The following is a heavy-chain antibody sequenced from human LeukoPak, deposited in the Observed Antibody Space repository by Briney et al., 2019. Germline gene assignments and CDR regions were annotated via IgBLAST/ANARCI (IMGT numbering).Heavy chain of an antibody. Sequence: SETLSLTCAVYGGSFSGYYWSWIRQPPGNGLEWIGEINHSGSTNYNPSLKSRVTISVDTSKNQFSLKLSSVTAADTAVYYCARGVLGYCTNGVCWNWFDPWGQGTLVTVSS. V-gene: IGHV4-34*01. CDR2: INHSGST. CDR3: ARGVLGYCTNGVCWNWFDP. J-gene: IGHJ5*02. D-gene: IGHD2-8*01. CDR1: GGSFSGYY.